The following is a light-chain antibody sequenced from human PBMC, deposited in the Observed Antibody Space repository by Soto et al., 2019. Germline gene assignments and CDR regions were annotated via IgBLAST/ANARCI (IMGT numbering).Light chain of an antibody. J-gene: IGKJ4*01. Sequence: DIQMTQSPSTLAASLGDRVTITCRASQSIHTWLAWYQKKPGKAPEALIYMASTLESGVPSRFSGSGSGTESTLTISSLQPDDFATYYCQQYDDYSLTFGGGTKVDIK. CDR2: MAS. CDR1: QSIHTW. V-gene: IGKV1-5*03. CDR3: QQYDDYSLT.